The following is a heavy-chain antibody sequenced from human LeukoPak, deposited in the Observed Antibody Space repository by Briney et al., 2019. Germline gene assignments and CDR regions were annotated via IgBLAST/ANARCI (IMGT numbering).Heavy chain of an antibody. CDR2: IYYSRST. D-gene: IGHD6-13*01. CDR1: GGSISSGDHY. CDR3: ARASRGIAAAGWIDY. V-gene: IGHV4-31*03. Sequence: SQTLSLTCTVSGGSISSGDHYWSWIRQHPGKGLEWIGYIYYSRSTYYNPSLKSRVTISVDTSKNQFSLKLSSVTAADTAVYYCARASRGIAAAGWIDYWGQGTLVTVSS. J-gene: IGHJ4*02.